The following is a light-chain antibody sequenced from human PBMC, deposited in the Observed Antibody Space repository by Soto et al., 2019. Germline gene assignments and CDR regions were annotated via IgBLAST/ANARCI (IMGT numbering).Light chain of an antibody. J-gene: IGLJ2*01. Sequence: HSVLTQPPSASGSPGQSVTISCTGTSSDVGGYNYVSWYQQHPGKAPKLMIYEVSKRPSGVPDRFSGSKSGNTASLTVSGLQAEDEADYYCSSYAGSNKRIFGGGTKLTVL. CDR1: SSDVGGYNY. V-gene: IGLV2-8*01. CDR3: SSYAGSNKRI. CDR2: EVS.